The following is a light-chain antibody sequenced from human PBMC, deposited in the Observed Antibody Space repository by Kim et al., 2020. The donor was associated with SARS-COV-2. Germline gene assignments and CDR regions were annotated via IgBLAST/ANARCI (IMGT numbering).Light chain of an antibody. CDR3: SSYTSSST. J-gene: IGLJ1*01. CDR1: SSDVGGYNY. CDR2: DVS. Sequence: QSALTQPASVSGSPGQSITISCTGTSSDVGGYNYVSWYQQHPGKAPKLMIYDVSKRPSGVSNRFSGSKSGNTASLTISGLQAEDEADYYCSSYTSSSTFGTGTKVTVL. V-gene: IGLV2-14*01.